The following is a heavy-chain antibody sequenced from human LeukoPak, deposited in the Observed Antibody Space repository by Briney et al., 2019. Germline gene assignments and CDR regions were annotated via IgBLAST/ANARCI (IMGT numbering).Heavy chain of an antibody. CDR1: GFTFSGPS. Sequence: GGSLRLSCAASGFTFSGPSMHWVRQASGKGLEWVGRIRSKPNSYATAYAASVEGRFTISRDDSKNTAYLQMNSLKTEDTAVYYCATRAPIRFLEWLPNNEYFQHWGQGTLVTVSS. CDR3: ATRAPIRFLEWLPNNEYFQH. J-gene: IGHJ1*01. CDR2: IRSKPNSYAT. D-gene: IGHD3-3*01. V-gene: IGHV3-73*01.